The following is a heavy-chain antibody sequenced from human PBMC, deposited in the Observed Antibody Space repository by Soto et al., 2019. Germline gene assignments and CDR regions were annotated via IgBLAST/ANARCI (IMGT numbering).Heavy chain of an antibody. CDR3: ARRIADPVYYFDY. V-gene: IGHV1-69*13. CDR2: IIPIFGTA. CDR1: GGTFSSHA. Sequence: ASVKVSCKVSGGTFSSHAISWVRQAPGQGLEWMGGIIPIFGTANYAQKFQGRVTITADESTSTAYMELSSLRSEDTAVYYCARRIADPVYYFDYWGQGTLVTVSS. J-gene: IGHJ4*02. D-gene: IGHD6-13*01.